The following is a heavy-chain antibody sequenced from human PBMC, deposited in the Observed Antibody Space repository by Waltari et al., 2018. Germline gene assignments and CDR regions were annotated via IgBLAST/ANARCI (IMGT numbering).Heavy chain of an antibody. V-gene: IGHV3-30*02. CDR1: GFMFIRYC. CDR2: IRSDGSKK. Sequence: QVQLVESGGGVVQPGGSLRLSCAAAGFMFIRYCVHWVRQAPGKGLEWVAFIRSDGSKKHYADSVKGRFTISRDNSKNMLYLQMNSLRPEDTAVYYCAKEEDYYGSGRPDYWGQGTLVTVSS. CDR3: AKEEDYYGSGRPDY. D-gene: IGHD3-10*01. J-gene: IGHJ4*02.